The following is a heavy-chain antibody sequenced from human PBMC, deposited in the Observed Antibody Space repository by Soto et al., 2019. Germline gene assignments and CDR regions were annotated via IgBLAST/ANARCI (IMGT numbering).Heavy chain of an antibody. D-gene: IGHD3-10*01. Sequence: SETLSLTCAVYGGSFSGYYWSWIRQPPGKGLEWIGEINHSGSTNYNPSLKSRVTISVDTSKNQFSLKPSSVTAADTAVYYCARGRGRVLWFGACRMDVWGQGTTVTVSS. CDR1: GGSFSGYY. CDR2: INHSGST. V-gene: IGHV4-34*01. CDR3: ARGRGRVLWFGACRMDV. J-gene: IGHJ6*02.